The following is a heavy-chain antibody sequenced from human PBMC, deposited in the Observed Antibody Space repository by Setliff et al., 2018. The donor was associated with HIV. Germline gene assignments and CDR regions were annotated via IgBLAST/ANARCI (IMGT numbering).Heavy chain of an antibody. D-gene: IGHD3-3*01. CDR2: IYASGST. Sequence: PSETLSLTCTVSGGSFSSYHWSWIRHRAGKGLEWIGHIYASGSTKYNPSLESRVTMSVDTFRTQFSLKLRSVTAADTAVYYCARAGHYDFLGGFSAQPLDPWGRGILVTVSS. CDR1: GGSFSSYH. J-gene: IGHJ5*02. CDR3: ARAGHYDFLGGFSAQPLDP. V-gene: IGHV4-4*07.